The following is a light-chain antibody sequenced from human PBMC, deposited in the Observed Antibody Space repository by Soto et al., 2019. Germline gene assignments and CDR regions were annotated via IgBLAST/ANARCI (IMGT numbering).Light chain of an antibody. CDR3: QQRTNWHLT. V-gene: IGKV3-11*01. J-gene: IGKJ4*01. CDR2: DAS. CDR1: RSVGRS. Sequence: ETVLTQSPATLSLSPGERATLSCRASRSVGRSLAWYQQKPGQAPRLLIYDASNRATGIPARFSGSGSGTDFTLTIISLEPEDFAIYYCQQRTNWHLTFGGGTTVEIK.